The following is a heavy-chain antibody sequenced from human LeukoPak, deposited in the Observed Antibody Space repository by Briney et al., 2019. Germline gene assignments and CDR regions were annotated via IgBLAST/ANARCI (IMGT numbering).Heavy chain of an antibody. J-gene: IGHJ4*02. Sequence: GGSLRLSCAASGFTVSSDYMSWVRQAPGKGLEWVSLIYAGGSTYYADSVKGRFTISRDNSKNTLYLQMNSLRAEDTAVYYCARMGSTVGPLWGQGTLVTVSS. V-gene: IGHV3-53*01. CDR2: IYAGGST. D-gene: IGHD4-23*01. CDR1: GFTVSSDY. CDR3: ARMGSTVGPL.